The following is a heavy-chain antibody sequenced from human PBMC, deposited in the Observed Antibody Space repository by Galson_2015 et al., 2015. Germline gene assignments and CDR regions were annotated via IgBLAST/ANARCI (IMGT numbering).Heavy chain of an antibody. CDR3: ARVGVAGFYDY. V-gene: IGHV3-64*02. J-gene: IGHJ4*02. CDR2: ITNSGDST. CDR1: GFSFSGYA. D-gene: IGHD6-19*01. Sequence: SLRLSCAASGFSFSGYAMHWVRQAPGKGLEYVSAITNSGDSTYYADSVKGRFTISRDNSKNMLYLQMGSLRGEDMAVYYCARVGVAGFYDYWGQGTLVTVSA.